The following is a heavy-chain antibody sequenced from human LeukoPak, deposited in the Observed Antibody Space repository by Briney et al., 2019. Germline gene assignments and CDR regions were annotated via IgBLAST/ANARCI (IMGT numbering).Heavy chain of an antibody. J-gene: IGHJ6*03. CDR3: ARHYDFWSYFYMDV. D-gene: IGHD3-3*01. CDR2: IYPSGGA. V-gene: IGHV4-4*09. CDR1: GGSISSYY. Sequence: SETLSLTCTVSGGSISSYYWSWIRQSPGMGLEWIGYIYPSGGANYDPSLESRVTISVDTSKNQFSLKLISVTAADTAVYYCARHYDFWSYFYMDVWGKGTTVTVSS.